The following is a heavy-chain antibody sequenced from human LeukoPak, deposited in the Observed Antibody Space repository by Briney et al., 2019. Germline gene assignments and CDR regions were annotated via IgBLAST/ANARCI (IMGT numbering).Heavy chain of an antibody. J-gene: IGHJ4*02. CDR3: TRPRTGTTDY. D-gene: IGHD1-7*01. Sequence: KPGGSLRLSCAASGFTFSSYSMNWVRQAPGKGLEWVSYISSSGSSIHYADSVKGRFTMSRDNAKNSLCLQMNSLSAEDTAVYYCTRPRTGTTDYWGQGTLVTVSS. CDR1: GFTFSSYS. CDR2: ISSSGSSI. V-gene: IGHV3-21*01.